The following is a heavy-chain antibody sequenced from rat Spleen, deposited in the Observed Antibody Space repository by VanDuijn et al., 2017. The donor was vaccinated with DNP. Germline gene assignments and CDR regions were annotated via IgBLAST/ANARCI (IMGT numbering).Heavy chain of an antibody. D-gene: IGHD1-3*01. Sequence: EVRLVESGGGLVQPGRSLKLSCAASGFTFSDYNMAWVRQAPTKGLEWVATIISDGSRTYYPDSVKGRFTISRDNANSRLYLQMDSLKSEDTATYYCARDDYGSYGAMDPWGQGTSVTVSS. CDR2: IISDGSRT. V-gene: IGHV5-7*01. J-gene: IGHJ4*01. CDR1: GFTFSDYN. CDR3: ARDDYGSYGAMDP.